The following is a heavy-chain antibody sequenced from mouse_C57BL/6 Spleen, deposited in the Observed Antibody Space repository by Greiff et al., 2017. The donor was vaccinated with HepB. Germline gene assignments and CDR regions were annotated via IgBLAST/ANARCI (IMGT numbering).Heavy chain of an antibody. V-gene: IGHV1-15*01. J-gene: IGHJ2*01. D-gene: IGHD2-5*01. Sequence: VQGVESGAELVRPGASVTLSCKASGYTFTDYEMHWVKQTPVHGLEWIGAIDPETGGTAYNQKFKGKAILTADKSSSTAYMELRSLTSEDSAVYYCTRPYSNYYFDYWGQGTTLTVSS. CDR2: IDPETGGT. CDR1: GYTFTDYE. CDR3: TRPYSNYYFDY.